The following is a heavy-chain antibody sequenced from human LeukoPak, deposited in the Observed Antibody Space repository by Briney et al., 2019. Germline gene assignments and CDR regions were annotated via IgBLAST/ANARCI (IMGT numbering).Heavy chain of an antibody. CDR3: ASGDYSGTKADPIDM. Sequence: ASVKVSCKASGYTFTSYGITWVRQAPGQGLEWMGWINPNSGGTNYAQKFQGRVTMTRDTSSITAYMELSRLTSDDTAVYYCASGDYSGTKADPIDMWGQGTLVTVSS. CDR2: INPNSGGT. D-gene: IGHD3-10*01. J-gene: IGHJ3*02. CDR1: GYTFTSYG. V-gene: IGHV1-2*02.